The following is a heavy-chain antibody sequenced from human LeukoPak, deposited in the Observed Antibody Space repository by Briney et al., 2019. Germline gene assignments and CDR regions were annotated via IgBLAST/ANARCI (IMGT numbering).Heavy chain of an antibody. CDR3: AKEGTAQISTWYDY. J-gene: IGHJ4*02. CDR1: GFIFGSYA. Sequence: PGGSLRLSCAASGFIFGSYAINWVRQAPGKGLEWVSATRSDSSNTYYADSVKGRFTISRDNSKNTLYLQMNSLRGEDAAVYYCAKEGTAQISTWYDYWGQGTLVTVSS. V-gene: IGHV3-23*01. D-gene: IGHD6-13*01. CDR2: TRSDSSNT.